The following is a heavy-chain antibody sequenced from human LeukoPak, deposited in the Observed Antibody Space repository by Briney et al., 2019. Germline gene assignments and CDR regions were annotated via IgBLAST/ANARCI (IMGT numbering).Heavy chain of an antibody. CDR3: ARERQGVAGSYY. D-gene: IGHD6-19*01. CDR2: ISSSGSTI. Sequence: AGSHSLSRAASGFTHSDYYMSWIRQAPGKGLEWVSYISSSGSTIYYADSVKGRFTISRDNAKNSLYLQMNSLRAEDTAVYYCARERQGVAGSYYWGQGTLVTVSS. V-gene: IGHV3-11*01. J-gene: IGHJ4*02. CDR1: GFTHSDYY.